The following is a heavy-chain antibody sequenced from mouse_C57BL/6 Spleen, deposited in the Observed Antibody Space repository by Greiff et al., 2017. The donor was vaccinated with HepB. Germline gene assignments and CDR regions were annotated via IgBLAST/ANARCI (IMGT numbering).Heavy chain of an antibody. CDR3: ARRRQLRLPFAY. CDR2: INPNNGGT. J-gene: IGHJ3*01. D-gene: IGHD3-2*02. CDR1: GYTFTDYN. Sequence: VQLKQSGPELVKPGASVKMSCKASGYTFTDYNMHWVKQSHGKSLEWIGYINPNNGGTSYNQKFKGKATLTVNKSSSTAYMELRSLTSEDSAVYYCARRRQLRLPFAYWGQGTLVTVSA. V-gene: IGHV1-22*01.